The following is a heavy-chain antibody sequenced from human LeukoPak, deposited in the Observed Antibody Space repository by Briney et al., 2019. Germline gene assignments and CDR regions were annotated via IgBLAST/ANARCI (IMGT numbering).Heavy chain of an antibody. J-gene: IGHJ4*02. CDR3: ARESSSWYYFDY. CDR2: INSDGSST. Sequence: GGSLGLPCAASGFTFSSYWMHWVRQAPGKGLVWVSRINSDGSSTSYADSVKGRFTISRDNAKNTLYLQMNSLRAEDTAVYYCARESSSWYYFDYWGQGTLVTVSS. V-gene: IGHV3-74*01. CDR1: GFTFSSYW. D-gene: IGHD6-13*01.